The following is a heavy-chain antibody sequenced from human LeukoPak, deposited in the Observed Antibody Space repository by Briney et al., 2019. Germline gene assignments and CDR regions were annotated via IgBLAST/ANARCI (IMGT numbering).Heavy chain of an antibody. J-gene: IGHJ4*02. Sequence: EASVKVSCKASGGTFSSYAISWVRQAPGQGLEWMGRIIPIFGTANYAQKFQGRVTITADKSTSTAYMELSSLRSEDTAVYYRARDPYYYDSSGNYWGQGTLVTVSS. CDR2: IIPIFGTA. CDR1: GGTFSSYA. V-gene: IGHV1-69*06. D-gene: IGHD3-22*01. CDR3: ARDPYYYDSSGNY.